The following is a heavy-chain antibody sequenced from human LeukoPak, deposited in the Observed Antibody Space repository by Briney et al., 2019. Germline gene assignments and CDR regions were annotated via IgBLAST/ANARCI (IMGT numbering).Heavy chain of an antibody. Sequence: TSETLSLTCTVSGGSISSYYWSWIRQPPGKGLEWIGYIYYSGSTNYNPSLKSRVTISVDTSKNQFSLKLSSVTAADTAVYYCARVARWELDDGFDYWGQGTLVTVSS. V-gene: IGHV4-59*01. CDR2: IYYSGST. CDR3: ARVARWELDDGFDY. J-gene: IGHJ4*02. D-gene: IGHD1-26*01. CDR1: GGSISSYY.